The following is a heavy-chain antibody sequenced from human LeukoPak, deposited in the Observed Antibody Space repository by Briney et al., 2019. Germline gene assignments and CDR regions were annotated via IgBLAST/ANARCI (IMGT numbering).Heavy chain of an antibody. Sequence: SETLSLTCTVSGGSVNSYYWSWIRQPAGKGLEWIGHIYASGGNDYNPSLKSRVTMSLDMAKNQFSLRLASVTAADTAVCFCARMVPAGTHNYWGQGLLVTVSS. D-gene: IGHD6-19*01. V-gene: IGHV4-4*07. CDR1: GGSVNSYY. J-gene: IGHJ4*02. CDR3: ARMVPAGTHNY. CDR2: IYASGGN.